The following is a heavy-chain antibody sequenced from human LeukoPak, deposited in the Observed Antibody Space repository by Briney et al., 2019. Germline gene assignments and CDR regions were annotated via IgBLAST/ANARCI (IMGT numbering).Heavy chain of an antibody. D-gene: IGHD3-22*01. CDR2: IIPILGIT. CDR3: ASVADNSGYTFDS. V-gene: IGHV1-69*02. CDR1: GGTFSSYT. J-gene: IGHJ4*02. Sequence: SVKVSCKASGGTFSSYTFSWVRQAPGQGLEWMGRIIPILGITNYTQKFQGRVTITADKSTTTAYMELNSLRSEDTAVYYCASVADNSGYTFDSWGQGTLVTVSS.